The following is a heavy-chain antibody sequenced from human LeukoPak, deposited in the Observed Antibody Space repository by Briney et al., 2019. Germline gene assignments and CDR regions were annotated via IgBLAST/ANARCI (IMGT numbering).Heavy chain of an antibody. Sequence: PGGSLRLSCAASGFTFSSYGMHWVRQAPGKGLEWVAVIRYDGSNKYYADSVKGRFTISRDNSKNTLYLKPNSLRAEDTAVYYCAKGQSAARPRSGYYYYMDVWGKGTTVTVSS. V-gene: IGHV3-30*02. CDR2: IRYDGSNK. J-gene: IGHJ6*03. CDR3: AKGQSAARPRSGYYYYMDV. D-gene: IGHD6-6*01. CDR1: GFTFSSYG.